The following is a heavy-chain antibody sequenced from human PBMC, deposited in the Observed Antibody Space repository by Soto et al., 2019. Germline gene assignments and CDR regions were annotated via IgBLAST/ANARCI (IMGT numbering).Heavy chain of an antibody. V-gene: IGHV4-31*03. Sequence: PSETLSLTCTVSGGSISSGGYYWSWIRQHPGKGLEWIGYIYYSGSTYYNPSLKSRVTISVDTSKNQFSLKLSSVTAADTAVYYCATDLFPASSGYGFDPWGQGTLVTVSS. D-gene: IGHD3-22*01. CDR1: GGSISSGGYY. J-gene: IGHJ5*02. CDR2: IYYSGST. CDR3: ATDLFPASSGYGFDP.